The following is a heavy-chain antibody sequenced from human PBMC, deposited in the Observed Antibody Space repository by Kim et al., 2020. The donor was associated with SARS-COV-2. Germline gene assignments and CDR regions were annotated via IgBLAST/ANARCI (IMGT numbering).Heavy chain of an antibody. J-gene: IGHJ3*02. CDR2: IYSGGST. CDR1: GFTVSSNY. V-gene: IGHV3-53*01. D-gene: IGHD3-22*01. CDR3: ARDPYYYDSSGYYLDAFDI. Sequence: GGSLRLSCAASGFTVSSNYMSWVRQAPGTGLEWVSVIYSGGSTYYADSVKGRFTISRDNSKNTLYLQMNSLRAEDTAVYYCARDPYYYDSSGYYLDAFDIWGQGTMVTVSS.